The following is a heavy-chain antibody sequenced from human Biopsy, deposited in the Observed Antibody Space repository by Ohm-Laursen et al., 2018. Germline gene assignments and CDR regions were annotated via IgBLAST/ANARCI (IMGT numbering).Heavy chain of an antibody. Sequence: SLRLSCTASGFTFSDYAMNWVCQAPGQGLEWVSTISGSGGNTYYADSVRGRFTVSRDGSKSTLYLQMSSLSAEDTAFYYCAKGGYCTTSSCYMDLDYWGQGTLVTVSS. D-gene: IGHD2-2*02. CDR2: ISGSGGNT. CDR3: AKGGYCTTSSCYMDLDY. J-gene: IGHJ4*02. CDR1: GFTFSDYA. V-gene: IGHV3-23*01.